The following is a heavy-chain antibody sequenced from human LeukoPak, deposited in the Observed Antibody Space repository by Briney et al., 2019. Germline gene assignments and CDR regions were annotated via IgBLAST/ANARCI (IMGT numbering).Heavy chain of an antibody. J-gene: IGHJ4*02. V-gene: IGHV4-34*01. Sequence: SETLSLTCIVYGGSFSAHYWAWIRQPPGEGLEWIGEINHSGSTNYNPSLKSRVTISVDTSKSQFSLNLNSVTAADTAVYYCARGPRISEMATITWCFNYWGQGTLVTVSS. D-gene: IGHD5-24*01. CDR2: INHSGST. CDR1: GGSFSAHY. CDR3: ARGPRISEMATITWCFNY.